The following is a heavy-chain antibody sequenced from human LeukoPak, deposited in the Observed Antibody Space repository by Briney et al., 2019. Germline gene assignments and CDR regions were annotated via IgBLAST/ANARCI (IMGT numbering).Heavy chain of an antibody. V-gene: IGHV4-59*08. CDR3: ARRRNYGGNSGGLDY. Sequence: SETLSLTCTVSGGSISSNYWSWIRQPPGKGLEWVGYIYYSGSTNYNPSLKSRVTISADTSKKQFSLKLSSVTAADTAVYYCARRRNYGGNSGGLDYWGQGTLVTVSS. J-gene: IGHJ4*02. D-gene: IGHD4-23*01. CDR2: IYYSGST. CDR1: GGSISSNY.